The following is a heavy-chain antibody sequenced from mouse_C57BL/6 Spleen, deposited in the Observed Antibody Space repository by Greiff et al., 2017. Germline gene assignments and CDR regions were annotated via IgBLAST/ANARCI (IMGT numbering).Heavy chain of an antibody. V-gene: IGHV1-64*01. CDR1: GYTFTSYW. J-gene: IGHJ2*01. D-gene: IGHD1-1*01. CDR3: AIVTTVVATNFDY. Sequence: QVQLQQPGAELVKPGASVKLSCKASGYTFTSYWMHWVKQRPGQGLEWIGMIHPNSGSTNYNEKFKSKATLTVDKSSSTAYMQLSSLTSEDSAVYYCAIVTTVVATNFDYWGQGTTLTVSS. CDR2: IHPNSGST.